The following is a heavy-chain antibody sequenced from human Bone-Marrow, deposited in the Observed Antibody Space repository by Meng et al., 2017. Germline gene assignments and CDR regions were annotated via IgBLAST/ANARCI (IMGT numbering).Heavy chain of an antibody. CDR1: GGSFSDYY. CDR3: AGGPTTMAHDFDY. D-gene: IGHD4-11*01. J-gene: IGHJ4*02. Sequence: SETLSLTCVVSGGSFSDYYWSWIRQPPGKGLEWIGEIKHSGSTNYNPSLESRATISVDTSQNNLSLKLSSVTAADSAVYYCAGGPTTMAHDFDYWGQGTLVTVSS. V-gene: IGHV4-34*01. CDR2: IKHSGST.